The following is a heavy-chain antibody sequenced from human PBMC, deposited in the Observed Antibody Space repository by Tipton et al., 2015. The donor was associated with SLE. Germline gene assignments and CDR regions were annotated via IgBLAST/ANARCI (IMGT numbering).Heavy chain of an antibody. J-gene: IGHJ4*02. V-gene: IGHV3-48*03. D-gene: IGHD1-14*01. Sequence: SVKGRFTVSSDNAKNSVYLQMRSLRAEDTAIYYCARGPLSPLDYWGQGTLVTVSS. CDR3: ARGPLSPLDY.